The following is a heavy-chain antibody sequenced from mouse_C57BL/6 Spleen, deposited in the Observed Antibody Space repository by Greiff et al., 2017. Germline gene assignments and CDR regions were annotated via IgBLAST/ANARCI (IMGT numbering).Heavy chain of an antibody. D-gene: IGHD2-4*01. V-gene: IGHV5-6*02. Sequence: DVKLVESGGDLVKPGGSLKLSCAASGFTFSSYGMSWVRQTPDKRLEWVATISSGGSYTYYPDSVKGRFTISRDNAKNPLYLQMSGLKSEDTAMYYCARGYDYGYAMDYWGQGTSVTVSS. CDR3: ARGYDYGYAMDY. CDR1: GFTFSSYG. J-gene: IGHJ4*01. CDR2: ISSGGSYT.